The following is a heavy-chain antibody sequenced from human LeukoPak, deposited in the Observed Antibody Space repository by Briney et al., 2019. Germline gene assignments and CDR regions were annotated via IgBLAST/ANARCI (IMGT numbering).Heavy chain of an antibody. V-gene: IGHV3-9*01. D-gene: IGHD2-15*01. Sequence: GGSPRLSCAASGFTFDDYAMHWVRQAPGKGLEWVSGISWNSGSIGYADSVKGRFTISRDNAKNSLYLQMNSLRAEDTALYYCAKLVGSRIISYFDYWGQGTLVTVSS. CDR1: GFTFDDYA. CDR3: AKLVGSRIISYFDY. J-gene: IGHJ4*02. CDR2: ISWNSGSI.